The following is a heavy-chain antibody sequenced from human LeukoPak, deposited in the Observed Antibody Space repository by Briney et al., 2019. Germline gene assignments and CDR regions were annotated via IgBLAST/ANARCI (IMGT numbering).Heavy chain of an antibody. V-gene: IGHV1-69*13. CDR2: IIPIFGTA. Sequence: ASVKVSCKASGGTFSSYAISWVRQAPGQGLEWMGGIIPIFGTANYAQEFQGRVTITADESTSTAYMELSSLRSEDTAVYYCARGSIAVAGTDGGGYYYYYMDVWGKGTTVTVSS. D-gene: IGHD6-19*01. CDR3: ARGSIAVAGTDGGGYYYYYMDV. CDR1: GGTFSSYA. J-gene: IGHJ6*03.